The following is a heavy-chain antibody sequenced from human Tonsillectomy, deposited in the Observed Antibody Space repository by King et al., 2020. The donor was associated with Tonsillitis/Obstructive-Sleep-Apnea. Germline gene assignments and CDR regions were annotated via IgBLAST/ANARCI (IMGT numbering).Heavy chain of an antibody. Sequence: EVQLVESGGGLIQPGGSLRLSCAASGFTVSSNYMSWVRQAPGKGLEWVSVIYSGGSTYYADSVKGRFTISRDNSKNTLYLQMNSLRAEDTAVYSCARDQDYGSGSYFHYYYYMDVWGKGTTVTVSS. CDR3: ARDQDYGSGSYFHYYYYMDV. D-gene: IGHD3-10*01. CDR2: IYSGGST. CDR1: GFTVSSNY. J-gene: IGHJ6*03. V-gene: IGHV3-53*01.